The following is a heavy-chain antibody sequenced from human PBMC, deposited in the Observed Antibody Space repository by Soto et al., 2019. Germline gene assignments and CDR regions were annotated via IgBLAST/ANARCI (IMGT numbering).Heavy chain of an antibody. CDR1: GFTFSSFE. CDR3: AREWGTSIAAAFDH. V-gene: IGHV3-48*03. D-gene: IGHD6-6*01. CDR2: ISNSGRII. Sequence: EVQLVESGGGLVQPGGSLKLSCAASGFTFSSFEMNWVRQAPGKGLEWVSYISNSGRIIYYADSVKGRFTISRDDAKNSLYLQMNSLRAEDTAVYYCAREWGTSIAAAFDHWGQGTLVTVSS. J-gene: IGHJ4*02.